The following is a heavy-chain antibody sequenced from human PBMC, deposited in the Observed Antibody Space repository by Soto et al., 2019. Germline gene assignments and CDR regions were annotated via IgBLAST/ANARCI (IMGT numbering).Heavy chain of an antibody. J-gene: IGHJ6*02. CDR3: ERGEEVDPYFFYGLDL. CDR2: TYYRSKWYN. V-gene: IGHV6-1*01. CDR1: GDSVSSNSAA. D-gene: IGHD5-12*01. Sequence: PSPTLSLTCAISGDSVSSNSAAWNWIRQSPSRGLEWLGRTYYRSKWYNDYAVSVKSRITINPDTSKNEFSLQLNSVTPEDTAVDYCERGEEVDPYFFYGLDLWCQGTTVTVSS.